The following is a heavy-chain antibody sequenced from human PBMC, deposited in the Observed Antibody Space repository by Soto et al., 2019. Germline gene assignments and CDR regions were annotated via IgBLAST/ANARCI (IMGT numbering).Heavy chain of an antibody. Sequence: PSETLSLTCTVSGASITSDYWNWIRQPPGKGLEWIAFVSYAGVTNYNPSLKSRVTISIDTSRNQFSLRLSSVTAADTAMYYCASSFYDNRGYSEAFDIWGQGTMVTVSS. CDR1: GASITSDY. CDR2: VSYAGVT. V-gene: IGHV4-59*01. D-gene: IGHD3-22*01. J-gene: IGHJ3*02. CDR3: ASSFYDNRGYSEAFDI.